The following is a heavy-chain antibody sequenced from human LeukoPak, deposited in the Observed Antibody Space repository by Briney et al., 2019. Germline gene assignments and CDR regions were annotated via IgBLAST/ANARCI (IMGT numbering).Heavy chain of an antibody. D-gene: IGHD2-15*01. V-gene: IGHV4-34*01. CDR1: GGSFSGYY. CDR3: AREDCSGGSCYSPAFDI. J-gene: IGHJ3*02. Sequence: SETLSLTCAVYGGSFSGYYWSWIRQPPGKGLEWIWEINHSGSTNYNPSLKSRVTISVDTSKNQFSLKLSSVTAADTAVYHCAREDCSGGSCYSPAFDIWGQGTMVTVSS. CDR2: INHSGST.